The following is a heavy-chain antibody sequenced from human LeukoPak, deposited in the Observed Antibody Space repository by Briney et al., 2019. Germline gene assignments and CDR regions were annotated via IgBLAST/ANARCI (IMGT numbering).Heavy chain of an antibody. CDR1: GYTFTSYG. V-gene: IGHV1-18*01. D-gene: IGHD6-19*01. CDR3: ARDKGTVATYYYYYMDV. J-gene: IGHJ6*03. CDR2: ISAHNGDT. Sequence: ASVKVSCKASGYTFTSYGISWVRQAPGQGLEWTGWISAHNGDTNYEEKVQGRVTMTTDTSTSTAYMELRSLRSDDTAVYYCARDKGTVATYYYYYMDVLCKGTTVTVSS.